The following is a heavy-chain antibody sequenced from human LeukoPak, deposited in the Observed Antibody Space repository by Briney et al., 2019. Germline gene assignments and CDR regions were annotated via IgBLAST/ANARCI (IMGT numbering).Heavy chain of an antibody. V-gene: IGHV3-53*01. D-gene: IGHD3-9*01. Sequence: GGSLRLSCAASGFTVSSNHTNWVRQAPGKGLEWVSVIYTDGSTYYADSVQGRFTISRDSSKNTLLLQMNSLRAEDTAVYYCARDGTDVLTDRIRFDYWGQGTLVTVSS. CDR3: ARDGTDVLTDRIRFDY. CDR2: IYTDGST. J-gene: IGHJ4*02. CDR1: GFTVSSNH.